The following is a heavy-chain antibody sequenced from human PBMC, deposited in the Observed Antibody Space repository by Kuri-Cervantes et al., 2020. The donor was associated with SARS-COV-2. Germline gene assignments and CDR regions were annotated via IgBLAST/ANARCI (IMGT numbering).Heavy chain of an antibody. D-gene: IGHD6-19*01. CDR2: IKYDGSEK. Sequence: GESLKISCAASGFTFSNSWMSWVRQAPGKGLEWVANIKYDGSEKYYVDSVKGRFIIPRDNAKNSVYLQMNSLRDADTAVYYCTRGGYTSALSRQNWFDPWGQGTLVTVSS. CDR1: GFTFSNSW. J-gene: IGHJ5*02. CDR3: TRGGYTSALSRQNWFDP. V-gene: IGHV3-7*03.